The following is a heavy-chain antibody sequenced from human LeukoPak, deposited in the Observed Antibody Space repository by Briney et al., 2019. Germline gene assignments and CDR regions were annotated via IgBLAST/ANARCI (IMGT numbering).Heavy chain of an antibody. Sequence: ASVKVSCKASGFTFTSRSAVQWVRQARGQRLEWLGWIVVDSDNANYAENFQERVTITRDMSASTSYMELSSLRSEDTAVYFCAAPYTSSWFDLWGQGTLVTVSS. V-gene: IGHV1-58*01. J-gene: IGHJ5*02. CDR3: AAPYTSSWFDL. D-gene: IGHD6-13*01. CDR2: IVVDSDNA. CDR1: GFTFTSRSA.